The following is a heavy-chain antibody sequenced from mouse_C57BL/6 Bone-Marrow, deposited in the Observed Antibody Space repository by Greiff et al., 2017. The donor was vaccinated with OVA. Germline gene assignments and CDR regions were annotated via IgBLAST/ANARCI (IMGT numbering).Heavy chain of an antibody. V-gene: IGHV5-16*01. Sequence: EVQRVESEGGLVQPGSSMKLSCTASGFTFSDYYMAWVRQVPEKGLEWVANINYDGSSTYYLDSLKSRFIISRDNAKNILYLQMSSLKSEDTATDDCARDCSDYYGSSLDYWGQGTTLTVSS. J-gene: IGHJ2*01. D-gene: IGHD1-1*01. CDR1: GFTFSDYY. CDR2: INYDGSST. CDR3: ARDCSDYYGSSLDY.